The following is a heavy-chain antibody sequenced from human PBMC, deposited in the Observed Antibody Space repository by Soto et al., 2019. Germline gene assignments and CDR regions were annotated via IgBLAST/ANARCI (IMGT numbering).Heavy chain of an antibody. Sequence: QVQLVQSGGEVKKPGASLKVSCNASGYTFMNYGLTWVRQAPGQGLEWMGWIDSYNGLTHYARKFQGRLMLTAETATNTGYMELRDLRSDDTAVYFCARALLHTLVVPDFDYWGQGTLATVSS. CDR3: ARALLHTLVVPDFDY. J-gene: IGHJ4*02. CDR2: IDSYNGLT. CDR1: GYTFMNYG. V-gene: IGHV1-18*01. D-gene: IGHD2-21*01.